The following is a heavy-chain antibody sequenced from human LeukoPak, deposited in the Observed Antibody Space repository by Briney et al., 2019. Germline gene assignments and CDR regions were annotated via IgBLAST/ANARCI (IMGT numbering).Heavy chain of an antibody. D-gene: IGHD6-19*01. CDR2: ISAYNGNT. V-gene: IGHV1-18*01. Sequence: ASVKVSCKASGYTFTSYGISWVRQAPGQGLEWMGWISAYNGNTNYAQKLQGRVTMTTDTSTSTAHMELRSLRSVDTAVYYCAKDREWLGRNFDYWGQGTQVTVSS. CDR1: GYTFTSYG. CDR3: AKDREWLGRNFDY. J-gene: IGHJ4*02.